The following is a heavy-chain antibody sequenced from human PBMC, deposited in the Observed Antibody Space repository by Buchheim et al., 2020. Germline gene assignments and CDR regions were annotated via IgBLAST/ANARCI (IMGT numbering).Heavy chain of an antibody. CDR1: GFTFSSYA. J-gene: IGHJ6*02. V-gene: IGHV3-23*01. CDR2: ISGSGGST. Sequence: EVQLLESGGGLVQPGGSLRLSCAASGFTFSSYAMSWVRQAPGKGLEWVSAISGSGGSTHYADSAKGRFTISRDNSKNTLYLQMNSLRAEVIAVYCCAQDLHYTMVRGVDGMDVWGQGTT. D-gene: IGHD3-10*01. CDR3: AQDLHYTMVRGVDGMDV.